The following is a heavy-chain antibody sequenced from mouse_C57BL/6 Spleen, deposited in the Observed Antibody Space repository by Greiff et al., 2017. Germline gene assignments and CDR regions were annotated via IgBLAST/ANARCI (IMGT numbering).Heavy chain of an antibody. CDR2: ISSGGNYT. Sequence: DVQLVESGGDLVKPGGSLKLSCAASGFTFSSYGMSWVRQTPDKRLEWVATISSGGNYTNYPDSVKGRFTISRDNAKNTLYLQMSSLKSEDTAMYYCARQKGTTTVVRYFDVWGTGTTVTVSS. CDR1: GFTFSSYG. CDR3: ARQKGTTTVVRYFDV. J-gene: IGHJ1*03. V-gene: IGHV5-6*01. D-gene: IGHD1-1*01.